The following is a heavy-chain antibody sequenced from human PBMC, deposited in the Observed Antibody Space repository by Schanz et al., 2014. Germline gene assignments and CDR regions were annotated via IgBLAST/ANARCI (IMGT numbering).Heavy chain of an antibody. Sequence: EVQVLESGEGLVEAGGSLRLSCAASGFTFSNYAMGWVRQTPGKGLEWVSTLSGSGAGTFYADSVKGRFTISRDNLKNTVYLQMNSLRAGDTAVYYCAKDGRLPYYGTGSDFDYWGQGTLVAVSS. CDR3: AKDGRLPYYGTGSDFDY. D-gene: IGHD3-22*01. J-gene: IGHJ4*02. V-gene: IGHV3-23*01. CDR2: LSGSGAGT. CDR1: GFTFSNYA.